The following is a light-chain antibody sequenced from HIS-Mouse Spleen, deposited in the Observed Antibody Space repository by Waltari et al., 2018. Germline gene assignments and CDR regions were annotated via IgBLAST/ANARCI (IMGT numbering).Light chain of an antibody. CDR3: AAWDDSLNGVV. CDR1: SSNIGSNT. V-gene: IGLV1-44*01. Sequence: QSVLTQPPSASGTPGQRVTISCSGISSNIGSNTVNLYQQLPGTAPKLLIYSNNQRPSGVPDRFSGSKSGTSASLAISGLQSEDEADYYCAAWDDSLNGVVFGGGTKLTVL. CDR2: SNN. J-gene: IGLJ2*01.